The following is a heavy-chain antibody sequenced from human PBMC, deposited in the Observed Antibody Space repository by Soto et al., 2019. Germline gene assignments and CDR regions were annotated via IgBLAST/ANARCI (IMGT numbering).Heavy chain of an antibody. J-gene: IGHJ3*02. V-gene: IGHV4-59*01. CDR2: IYYSGST. D-gene: IGHD2-2*01. CDR3: ARAGNGCSSTSCHSQGSDAFDI. CDR1: GGSISSYY. Sequence: SETLSLTXTVSGGSISSYYWSWIRQPPGKGLEWIGYIYYSGSTNYNPSLKSRVTISVDTSKNQFSLKLSSVTAADTAVYYCARAGNGCSSTSCHSQGSDAFDIWGQGTMVTVSS.